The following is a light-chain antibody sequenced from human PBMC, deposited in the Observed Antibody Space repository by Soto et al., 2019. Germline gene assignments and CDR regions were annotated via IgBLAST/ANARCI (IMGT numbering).Light chain of an antibody. V-gene: IGKV3-15*01. CDR1: QNIGSN. CDR2: GAS. J-gene: IGKJ5*01. CDR3: QQYNNWPIT. Sequence: EVVMTQSPATLSASPGERVILSCRASQNIGSNLAWYQQRPGQAPRLLMYGASTRATETPARFSGSGSGTEFTLTISSLQSEDFAVYYCQQYNNWPITFGQGTRLEIK.